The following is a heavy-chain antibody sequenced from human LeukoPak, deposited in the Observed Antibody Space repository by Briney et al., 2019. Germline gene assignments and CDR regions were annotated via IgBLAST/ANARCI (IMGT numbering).Heavy chain of an antibody. CDR1: GFTFSSYW. CDR2: INSDGSST. J-gene: IGHJ4*02. CDR3: ARGGWFGELLRPFDY. Sequence: GGSLRLSCAASGFTFSSYWMHWVRQAPGKGLVWVSRINSDGSSTSYADSVKGRFTISRENAKNSLYLQMNSLKAGDTAVYYCARGGWFGELLRPFDYWGQGSLVTVSS. V-gene: IGHV3-74*01. D-gene: IGHD3-10*01.